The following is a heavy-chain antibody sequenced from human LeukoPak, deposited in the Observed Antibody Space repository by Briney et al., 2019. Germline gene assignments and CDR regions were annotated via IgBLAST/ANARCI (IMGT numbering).Heavy chain of an antibody. CDR2: ISYDGSNK. J-gene: IGHJ4*02. V-gene: IGHV3-30*18. D-gene: IGHD1-26*01. CDR1: GFTFSSYG. CDR3: AKDEGSYCDY. Sequence: PGRSLRLSCAASGFTFSSYGMHWVRQAPGKGLEWVAVISYDGSNKYYADSVKGRFTISRDNSKNTLYLQMNSLRAEDTAVYYYAKDEGSYCDYWGQGTLVTVSS.